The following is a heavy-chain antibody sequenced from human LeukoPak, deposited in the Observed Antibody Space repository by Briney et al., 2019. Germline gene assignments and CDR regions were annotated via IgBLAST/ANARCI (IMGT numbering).Heavy chain of an antibody. Sequence: SETLSLTCAVYGGSFSGYYWSWIRQPPGKGQEWIGEINHSGSTNYNPSLKSRTTTSGGTAKSQLWLKLSSVTAADTAVNYWARGVRWLLPGNWFDPWGQGTLVTVSS. J-gene: IGHJ5*02. D-gene: IGHD3-22*01. CDR2: INHSGST. CDR1: GGSFSGYY. V-gene: IGHV4-34*01. CDR3: ARGVRWLLPGNWFDP.